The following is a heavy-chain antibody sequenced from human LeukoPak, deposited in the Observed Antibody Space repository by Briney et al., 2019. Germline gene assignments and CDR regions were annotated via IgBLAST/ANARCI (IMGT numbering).Heavy chain of an antibody. D-gene: IGHD3-10*01. Sequence: PGGSLRLSCAGSGFTFSDFGMHWVRQAPGKGLQWLAMISSDGNIKVSLDSVKGRFTTPRENSKNTLYLEMTRLSVEDTAVYYCAKVGRGAIEADWGQGTLVIVSS. CDR3: AKVGRGAIEAD. V-gene: IGHV3-30*18. J-gene: IGHJ4*02. CDR2: ISSDGNIK. CDR1: GFTFSDFG.